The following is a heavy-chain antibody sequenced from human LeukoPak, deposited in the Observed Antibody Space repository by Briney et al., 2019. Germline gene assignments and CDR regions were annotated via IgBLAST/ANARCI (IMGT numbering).Heavy chain of an antibody. V-gene: IGHV5-51*01. CDR3: ARQESAQWDVFDI. J-gene: IGHJ3*02. CDR2: IYPGDSHT. D-gene: IGHD2-8*01. CDR1: GYSFTNYW. Sequence: GESLEISCKGSGYSFTNYWIGWVRQMPGKGLEWMGIIYPGDSHTIYSPSFQGQVTISADKSINTAYLQWSSLKASDTAMYYCARQESAQWDVFDIWGQGTMVAVSS.